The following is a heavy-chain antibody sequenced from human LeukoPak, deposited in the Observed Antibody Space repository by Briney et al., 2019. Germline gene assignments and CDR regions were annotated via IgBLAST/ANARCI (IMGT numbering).Heavy chain of an antibody. D-gene: IGHD2-8*01. J-gene: IGHJ4*02. CDR2: IREDGSQK. CDR1: GFTFSSSW. Sequence: GGSLRLSCAASGFTFSSSWMTWVRQVPGKGLEWVASIREDGSQKSSVDSVKGRFTISRDNAKTSLYLQMDSLRAEDTAVYYCARTYLSLHPMVPPDYWGQGTLVTVSS. CDR3: ARTYLSLHPMVPPDY. V-gene: IGHV3-7*01.